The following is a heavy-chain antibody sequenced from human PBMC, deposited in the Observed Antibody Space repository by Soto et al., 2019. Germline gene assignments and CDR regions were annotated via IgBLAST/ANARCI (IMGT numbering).Heavy chain of an antibody. V-gene: IGHV4-30-4*01. CDR1: GGSISSGDYY. J-gene: IGHJ6*02. CDR3: ARDRHLIVVVPAAIESYYYYYYGMDV. Sequence: PSETLSLTCTVSGGSISSGDYYWSWIRQPPGKGLEWIGYIYYSGSTYYNPSLKSRVTISVDTSKNQFSLKLSSVTAADTAVYYCARDRHLIVVVPAAIESYYYYYYGMDVWGQGTTVTAP. D-gene: IGHD2-2*02. CDR2: IYYSGST.